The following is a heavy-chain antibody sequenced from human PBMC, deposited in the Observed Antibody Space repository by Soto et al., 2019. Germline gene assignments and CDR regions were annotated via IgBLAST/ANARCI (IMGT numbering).Heavy chain of an antibody. CDR2: IKSKADGGTT. J-gene: IGHJ2*01. V-gene: IGHV3-15*01. CDR3: AKEAVENWYFDL. CDR1: GFTFINAW. D-gene: IGHD1-1*01. Sequence: EVQLVESGGGLVKPGGSLRLSCAASGFTFINAWMSWVRQAPGKGLEWVGRIKSKADGGTTDYAAPVKGRFTISRDDSKTTLYLQMNSLRADDTAVYYCAKEAVENWYFDLWGRGTLVTVSS.